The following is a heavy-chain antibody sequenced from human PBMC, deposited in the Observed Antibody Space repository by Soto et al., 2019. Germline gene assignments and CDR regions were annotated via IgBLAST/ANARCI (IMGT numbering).Heavy chain of an antibody. D-gene: IGHD2-15*01. CDR2: IYYSGST. CDR3: ARHAAATWYYFDY. Sequence: SETLSLTCTVPGGSICSYYWSWIRQPPGKGLEWIGYIYYSGSTNYNPSLKSRVTISVDTSKNQFSLKLSSVTAADTAVYYCARHAAATWYYFDYWGQGTLVTVSS. J-gene: IGHJ4*02. CDR1: GGSICSYY. V-gene: IGHV4-59*08.